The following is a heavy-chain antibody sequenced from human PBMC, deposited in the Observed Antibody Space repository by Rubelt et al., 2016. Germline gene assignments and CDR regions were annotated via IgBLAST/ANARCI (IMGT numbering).Heavy chain of an antibody. Sequence: QVQLQQWGAGLLKPSETLSLTCAVYGGSFSGYYWSWIRQPPGKGLEWSGEINNSGSTNYNPALKRRVTISVDTSKNQASRELSSVTAADTAVYYCARSYSRYHPWGQGTLVTVSS. V-gene: IGHV4-34*01. D-gene: IGHD2-21*01. CDR3: ARSYSRYHP. J-gene: IGHJ5*02. CDR1: GGSFSGYY. CDR2: INNSGST.